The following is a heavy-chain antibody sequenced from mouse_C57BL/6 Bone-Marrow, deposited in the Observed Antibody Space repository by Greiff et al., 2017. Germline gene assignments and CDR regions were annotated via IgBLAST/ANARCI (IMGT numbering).Heavy chain of an antibody. V-gene: IGHV1-55*01. CDR2: IYPASGST. J-gene: IGHJ4*01. CDR3: ARSVDY. Sequence: QVQLQQPGAELVKPGASVKMSCKASGYTFTSYWIAWVKQRPGQGLEWIGDIYPASGSTNYNEKFKSKATLTVDTSSSTAYMQLSILTSEDSAVYCCARSVDYWGQGTSVPVSS. CDR1: GYTFTSYW.